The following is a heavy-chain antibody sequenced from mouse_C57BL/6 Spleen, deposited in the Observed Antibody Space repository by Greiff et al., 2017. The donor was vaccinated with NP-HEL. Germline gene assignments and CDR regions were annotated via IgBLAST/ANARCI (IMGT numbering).Heavy chain of an antibody. J-gene: IGHJ1*03. V-gene: IGHV1-64*01. CDR1: GYTFTSYW. D-gene: IGHD1-1*01. Sequence: QVQLQQPGAELVKPGASVKLSCKASGYTFTSYWMHWVKQRPGQGLEWMGMIHPNSGSNNYNEKFKSKATLTVDKSSSTAYMQLSSLTAEDSAVYYCARSPIITTVVDWYFDVWGTGTTVTVSA. CDR3: ARSPIITTVVDWYFDV. CDR2: IHPNSGSN.